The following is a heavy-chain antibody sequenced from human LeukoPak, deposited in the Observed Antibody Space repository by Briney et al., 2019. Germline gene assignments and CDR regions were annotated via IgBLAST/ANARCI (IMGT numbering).Heavy chain of an antibody. J-gene: IGHJ4*02. D-gene: IGHD2-2*01. Sequence: SETLSLTCTVSGGSISSYFWSWIRQPAGKGLEWIGRIYTSWSTNYNPSLKSRVTMSVDTSKNQFSLKLSSVTAADTAVYYCAREGHCSSTSCYGTNFSLDYWGQGTLVTVSS. CDR2: IYTSWST. V-gene: IGHV4-4*07. CDR3: AREGHCSSTSCYGTNFSLDY. CDR1: GGSISSYF.